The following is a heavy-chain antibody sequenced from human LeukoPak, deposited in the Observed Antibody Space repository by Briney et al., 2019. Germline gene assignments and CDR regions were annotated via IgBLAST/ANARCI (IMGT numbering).Heavy chain of an antibody. Sequence: GASVKVSCKASGSTSTNYAITWVRQAPGQGLEWMGWISTYSSVINYAQNFQGRLTMAADTSTSTTYMELRGLRSDDTAVYYCARGLEYGGNRWIDFWGQGTLVTVSS. CDR2: ISTYSSVI. D-gene: IGHD4-23*01. CDR1: GSTSTNYA. CDR3: ARGLEYGGNRWIDF. V-gene: IGHV1-18*01. J-gene: IGHJ4*02.